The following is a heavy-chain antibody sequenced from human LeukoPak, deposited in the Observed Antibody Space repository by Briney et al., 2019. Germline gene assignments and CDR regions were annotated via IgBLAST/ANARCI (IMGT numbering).Heavy chain of an antibody. V-gene: IGHV3-73*01. Sequence: GGSLTLSCAASGFTFSGSAMHWVRQTSGKGLEWVGHIRSKTNSYATAYAASVKGRFTISRDDSKNTAYLQMNSLKTEDTAVYYCTRIETTVTGFDYWGQGTLVTVSS. CDR1: GFTFSGSA. CDR3: TRIETTVTGFDY. D-gene: IGHD4-11*01. J-gene: IGHJ4*02. CDR2: IRSKTNSYAT.